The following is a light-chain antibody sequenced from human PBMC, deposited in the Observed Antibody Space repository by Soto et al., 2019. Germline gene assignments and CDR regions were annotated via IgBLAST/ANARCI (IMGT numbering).Light chain of an antibody. CDR2: STN. V-gene: IGLV8-61*01. Sequence: QTVVTQETSFSVSPGGTVTLTCGLSSGSVSTSYYPSWYQQTPGQAPRTLIYSTNTRSSGVPDRFSGSILGNKAALTITGAQADDESDYYCLLYMGSGMVFGGGTKLTVL. CDR1: SGSVSTSYY. CDR3: LLYMGSGMV. J-gene: IGLJ2*01.